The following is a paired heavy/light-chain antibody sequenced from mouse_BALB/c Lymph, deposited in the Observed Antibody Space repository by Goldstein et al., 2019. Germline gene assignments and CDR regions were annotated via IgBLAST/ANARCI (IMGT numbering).Heavy chain of an antibody. CDR3: ARRGDYDGYFDV. D-gene: IGHD2-4*01. V-gene: IGHV1-18*01. CDR2: INPYNGGT. Sequence: EVQLQQSGPELVKPGASMKISCKASGYSFTGYTMNWVKQSHGKNLEWIGLINPYNGGTSYNQKFKGKATLTVDKSSSTAYMELLSLTSEDSAVYYCARRGDYDGYFDVWGAGTTVTVSS. CDR1: GYSFTGYT. J-gene: IGHJ1*01.
Light chain of an antibody. CDR3: FQGSGYPL. CDR1: SSVSY. Sequence: ENVLTQSPAIMSASPGEKVTMTCSASSSVSYMHWYQQKSSTSPKLWIYDTSKLASGVPGRFSGSGSGNSYSLTISSMEAEDVATYYCFQGSGYPLFGAGTKLELK. CDR2: DTS. V-gene: IGKV4-63*01. J-gene: IGKJ5*01.